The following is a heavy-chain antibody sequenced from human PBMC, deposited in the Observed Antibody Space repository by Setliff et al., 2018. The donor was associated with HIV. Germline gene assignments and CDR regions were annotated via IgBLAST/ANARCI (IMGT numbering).Heavy chain of an antibody. J-gene: IGHJ4*02. Sequence: PGESLKISCAASGFTFSGSSMHWVRQASGKGLEWVGRIRSRANNYATTYAASVKGRFTISRDDSKTTAYLQMNSLKTEDTAVYYCSGWKGDYYDSSGINGYWGQGTLVTVSS. CDR1: GFTFSGSS. D-gene: IGHD3-22*01. CDR2: IRSRANNYAT. CDR3: SGWKGDYYDSSGINGY. V-gene: IGHV3-73*01.